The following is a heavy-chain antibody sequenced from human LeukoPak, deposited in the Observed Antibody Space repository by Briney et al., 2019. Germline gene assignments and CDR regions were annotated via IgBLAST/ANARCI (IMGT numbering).Heavy chain of an antibody. CDR1: GGSISSGGYS. Sequence: PSETLSLTCAVSGGSISSGGYSWSWIRQPPGKGLEWIGEINHSGSTNYNPSLKSRVTISVDTSKNQFSLKLSSVTAADTAVYYCASLGGGQQQLVLNNWGQGTLVTVSS. CDR2: INHSGST. D-gene: IGHD6-13*01. V-gene: IGHV4-34*01. J-gene: IGHJ4*02. CDR3: ASLGGGQQQLVLNN.